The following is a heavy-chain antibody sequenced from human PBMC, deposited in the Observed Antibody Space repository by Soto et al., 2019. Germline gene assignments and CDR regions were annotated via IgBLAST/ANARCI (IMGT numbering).Heavy chain of an antibody. D-gene: IGHD5-18*01. CDR1: GFTFSSYW. V-gene: IGHV3-74*01. Sequence: EVQLVESGGGLVQPGGSLRLSCAASGFTFSSYWIHWVLQDPGKGLVWVPRTNSAGSSTSYADSVKGRFTISRDNAKNTLYLQMPSLSAADTAVYYCARHGYCYGHPANCFDPCVQGAMVTVSS. J-gene: IGHJ5*02. CDR3: ARHGYCYGHPANCFDP. CDR2: TNSAGSST.